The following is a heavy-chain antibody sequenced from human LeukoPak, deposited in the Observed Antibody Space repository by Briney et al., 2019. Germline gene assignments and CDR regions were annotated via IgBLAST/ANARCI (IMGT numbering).Heavy chain of an antibody. CDR1: GGTFSSYA. V-gene: IGHV1-69*01. CDR3: ARSQQLVHGGPSDY. J-gene: IGHJ4*02. Sequence: ASVKVSCKASGGTFSSYAISWVRQAPGQGLEWMGGIIPIFGTANYAQKFQGRVTITADGSTSTACMELSSLRSEDTAVYYCARSQQLVHGGPSDYWGQGTLVTVSS. D-gene: IGHD6-13*01. CDR2: IIPIFGTA.